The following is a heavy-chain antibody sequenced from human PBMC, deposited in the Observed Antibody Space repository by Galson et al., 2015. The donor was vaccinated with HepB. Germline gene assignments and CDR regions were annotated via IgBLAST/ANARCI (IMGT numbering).Heavy chain of an antibody. CDR2: VYWNDEK. V-gene: IGHV2-5*01. CDR1: GFSLSTNGVG. Sequence: PALVKPTQTLTLTCTFSGFSLSTNGVGVGWIRQPPGKALEWLALVYWNDEKRYRPSLKNRITIIKDTSINQVVLTMFNMDPVDTGTYYCAHLELRLGEFETFDIWGQGTMVTVSS. CDR3: AHLELRLGEFETFDI. J-gene: IGHJ3*02. D-gene: IGHD3-16*01.